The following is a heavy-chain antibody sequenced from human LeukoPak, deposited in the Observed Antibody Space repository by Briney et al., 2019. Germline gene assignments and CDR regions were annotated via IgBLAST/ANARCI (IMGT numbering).Heavy chain of an antibody. D-gene: IGHD3-22*01. Sequence: PGGSLRLSCAASGFTFSSYGMHWVRQAPGKGLEWVAFIRYDGSNKYYADSAKGRFTISRDNSKNTLYLQMNSLRAEDTAVYYCAKDLMIVVVPTHYWGQGTLVTVSS. CDR2: IRYDGSNK. CDR1: GFTFSSYG. V-gene: IGHV3-30*02. CDR3: AKDLMIVVVPTHY. J-gene: IGHJ4*02.